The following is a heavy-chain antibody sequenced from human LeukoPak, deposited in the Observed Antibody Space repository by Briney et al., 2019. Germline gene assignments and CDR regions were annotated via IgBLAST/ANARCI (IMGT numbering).Heavy chain of an antibody. CDR1: GFTFSDYY. CDR2: ISSSGSII. CDR3: ARDRRIAVSGLTNGVTNWFDP. D-gene: IGHD6-19*01. V-gene: IGHV3-11*01. J-gene: IGHJ5*02. Sequence: GGSLRLSCAASGFTFSDYYMSWLRQAPGKGLEWVSYISSSGSIIYYADSVKGRFTISRDNAKNSLYLQMNSLRAEDTAVYYCARDRRIAVSGLTNGVTNWFDPWGQGTLVTVSS.